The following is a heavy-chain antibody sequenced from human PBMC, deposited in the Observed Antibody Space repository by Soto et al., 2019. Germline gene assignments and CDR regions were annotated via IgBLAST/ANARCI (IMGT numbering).Heavy chain of an antibody. Sequence: GSLRLSCAASGVTFSSNYLTWVRQPPGKGLKWVSVLYPDGMAYYADSVKVRFTISTDNSKNSVSLQMNTLRAEDTAIYYCARGLGREYHDNRGSFHLDYWGQGTLVTVSS. CDR2: LYPDGMA. CDR3: ARGLGREYHDNRGSFHLDY. V-gene: IGHV3-53*01. D-gene: IGHD3-22*01. CDR1: GVTFSSNY. J-gene: IGHJ4*02.